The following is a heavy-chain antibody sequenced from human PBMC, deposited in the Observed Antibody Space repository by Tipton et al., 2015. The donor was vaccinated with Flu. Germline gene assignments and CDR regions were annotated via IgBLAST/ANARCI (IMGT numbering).Heavy chain of an antibody. Sequence: TLSLTCSISGSSIGSEFYWGWVRQPPGSGLKWIGNIHRTGNTYYNPSLKSRVTISVDTSKNQFSLRLTSVTAADTAVYYCARRDYSNHVSEPKNWFDPWGQGTLVTVSS. CDR2: IHRTGNT. CDR1: GSSIGSEFY. D-gene: IGHD4-11*01. CDR3: ARRDYSNHVSEPKNWFDP. J-gene: IGHJ5*02. V-gene: IGHV4-38-2*01.